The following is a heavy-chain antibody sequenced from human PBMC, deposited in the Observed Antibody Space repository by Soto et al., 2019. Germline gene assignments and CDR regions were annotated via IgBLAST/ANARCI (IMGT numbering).Heavy chain of an antibody. J-gene: IGHJ6*03. V-gene: IGHV4-59*01. CDR3: AREEAWNYNYYMAV. CDR1: GGSISSYY. CDR2: IYYSGSA. Sequence: PSESLSLTCTFSGGSISSYYLSWIRQPPWKGLEWIGYIYYSGSANYNPSLKRRVTISVDTSKNQFYLKLSSVTAADTAVSYCAREEAWNYNYYMAVWGKRTTVPVSS.